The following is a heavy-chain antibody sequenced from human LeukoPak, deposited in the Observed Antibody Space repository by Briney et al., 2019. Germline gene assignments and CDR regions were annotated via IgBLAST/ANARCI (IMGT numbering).Heavy chain of an antibody. CDR1: GASISGYY. CDR2: IYYSGST. V-gene: IGHV4-59*01. Sequence: SETLSLTCSVSGASISGYYWSWIRQPPGKGLEWFGHIYYSGSTTYNPSLKSRVTTSVDSSKNQFSLRLSSVTAADTAVYYCARCLSRCNNGFDIWGQGTMVTVSS. D-gene: IGHD2/OR15-2a*01. CDR3: ARCLSRCNNGFDI. J-gene: IGHJ3*02.